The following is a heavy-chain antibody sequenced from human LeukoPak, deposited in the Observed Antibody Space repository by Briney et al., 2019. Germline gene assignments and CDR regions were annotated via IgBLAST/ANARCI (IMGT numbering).Heavy chain of an antibody. CDR2: IHYSGST. CDR1: GGSISSYS. Sequence: PSETLSLTCTVSGGSISSYSWSWIRQPPGKGLEWIGYIHYSGSTNYNPSLKSRVTISVDTSKNQFSQKLSSVTAADTAVYYCARDIASIAARHDWYFDVWGRGTLVTVS. J-gene: IGHJ2*01. V-gene: IGHV4-59*01. CDR3: ARDIASIAARHDWYFDV. D-gene: IGHD6-6*01.